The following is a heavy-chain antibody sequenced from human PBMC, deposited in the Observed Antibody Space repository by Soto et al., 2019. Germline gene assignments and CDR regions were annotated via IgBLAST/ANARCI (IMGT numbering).Heavy chain of an antibody. CDR3: VRVVAIPGYPDN. CDR2: IVPTVDTS. Sequence: QVQLVQSGAVVRQPASSVKVSCKTSGATFSSYAITWVRQAPGQGLEWMGGIVPTVDTSTYAQKFQGRVTITADKFTKTVYMELSSLRSDDTAVYYCVRVVAIPGYPDNWGQGTLVTVSS. J-gene: IGHJ4*02. CDR1: GATFSSYA. D-gene: IGHD5-12*01. V-gene: IGHV1-69*14.